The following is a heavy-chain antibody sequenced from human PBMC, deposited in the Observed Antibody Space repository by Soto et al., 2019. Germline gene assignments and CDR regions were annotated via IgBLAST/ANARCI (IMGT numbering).Heavy chain of an antibody. J-gene: IGHJ5*02. CDR2: IIPLFGTA. D-gene: IGHD2-2*01. V-gene: IGHV1-69*05. CDR1: GGAFSSYA. Sequence: SVKVSFKASGGAFSSYAISWVRQAPGQGLEWMGGIIPLFGTANCAQKSQGRVTMTTDTSTSTAYMELRSMRSDDTAVYYCARASIHCSSTSCYLNWFDPWGQGTLVTVSS. CDR3: ARASIHCSSTSCYLNWFDP.